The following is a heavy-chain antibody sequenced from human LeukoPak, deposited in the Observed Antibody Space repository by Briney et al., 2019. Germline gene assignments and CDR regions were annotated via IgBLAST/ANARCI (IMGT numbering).Heavy chain of an antibody. CDR1: GASISSSW. Sequence: PSETLSLTCTVSGASISSSWWSWIRQPPGKRLEWIGSFYGGGSVKYNPSLKSRATISGHMSENQFSLKLSSVTAADTAVYYCTRDLDTSGWCNFDYWGQGTLVTVSS. J-gene: IGHJ4*02. V-gene: IGHV4-59*01. CDR2: FYGGGSV. D-gene: IGHD6-19*01. CDR3: TRDLDTSGWCNFDY.